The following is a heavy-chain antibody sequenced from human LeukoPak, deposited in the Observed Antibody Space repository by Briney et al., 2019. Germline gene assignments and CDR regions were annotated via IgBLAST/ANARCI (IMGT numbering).Heavy chain of an antibody. D-gene: IGHD6-6*01. CDR1: GGSFSGYY. CDR2: INHSGST. Sequence: SETLSLTCAVYGGSFSGYYCSWIRQPPGKGLEWIGEINHSGSTNYNPSLKSRVIMSVDTSKNQFSLKLNSVTAADTALYYCARSLAARPDIDYWGQGTLVTVSS. CDR3: ARSLAARPDIDY. V-gene: IGHV4-34*01. J-gene: IGHJ4*02.